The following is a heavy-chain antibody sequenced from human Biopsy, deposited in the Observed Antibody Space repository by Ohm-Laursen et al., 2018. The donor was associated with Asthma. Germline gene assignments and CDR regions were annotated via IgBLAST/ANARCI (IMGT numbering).Heavy chain of an antibody. Sequence: GSSVKVSCKAPGGTFSNFAISWVRQAPGQGLEWLGGVMTVFGTTNYAQKVQGRVSITADESTSTAYMEVTSLRFEETVIYYRSRGQVGYSSGWSLLLKKIYYGGMDVWGQGTAVTVSS. J-gene: IGHJ6*02. V-gene: IGHV1-69*01. CDR3: SRGQVGYSSGWSLLLKKIYYGGMDV. CDR1: GGTFSNFA. D-gene: IGHD6-19*01. CDR2: VMTVFGTT.